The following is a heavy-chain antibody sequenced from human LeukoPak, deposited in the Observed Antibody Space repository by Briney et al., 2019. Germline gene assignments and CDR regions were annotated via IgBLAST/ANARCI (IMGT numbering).Heavy chain of an antibody. CDR1: GFTFSSYE. D-gene: IGHD2-21*02. Sequence: GGSLRLSCAASGFTFSSYEMNWVRQAPGKGLEWVSYISSSGSTIYYADSVKGRFTISRDNAKNSLYLQMNSLRAEDTAVYYCANFGLLSFDYWGQGTLVTVSS. V-gene: IGHV3-48*03. CDR3: ANFGLLSFDY. CDR2: ISSSGSTI. J-gene: IGHJ4*02.